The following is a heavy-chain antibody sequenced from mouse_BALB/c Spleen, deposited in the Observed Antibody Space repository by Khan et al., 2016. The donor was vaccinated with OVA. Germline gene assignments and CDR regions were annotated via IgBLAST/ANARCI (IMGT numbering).Heavy chain of an antibody. CDR2: IFPGSVSI. D-gene: IGHD2-2*01. CDR3: ARGGYGGFAF. Sequence: QVQLQQPGGDLMKPGASVKISCKATGSTFSSYWIEWVKQRPGHGLEWIGQIFPGSVSITYNEKFKGKATFTADTSSNTAYMQLSSLTSEDSAVYYCARGGYGGFAFWGQGTLVTVSA. J-gene: IGHJ3*01. V-gene: IGHV1-9*01. CDR1: GSTFSSYW.